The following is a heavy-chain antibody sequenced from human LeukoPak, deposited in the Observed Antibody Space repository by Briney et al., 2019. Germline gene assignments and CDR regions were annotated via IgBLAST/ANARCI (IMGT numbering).Heavy chain of an antibody. Sequence: GGSLRLSCAASGFTFNNYGMHWVRQAPGKGLEWVAVISYDGRNKRYPDSVKGRFTISRDISTDTLWLQMDSLRTEDTAVYYCAKGPLRGTAAAIDYWGQGTLVTVSS. J-gene: IGHJ4*02. CDR1: GFTFNNYG. V-gene: IGHV3-30*18. CDR3: AKGPLRGTAAAIDY. CDR2: ISYDGRNK. D-gene: IGHD2-2*01.